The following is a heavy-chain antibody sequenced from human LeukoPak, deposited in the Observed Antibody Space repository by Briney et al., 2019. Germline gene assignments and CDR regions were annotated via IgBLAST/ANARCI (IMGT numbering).Heavy chain of an antibody. Sequence: GGSLRLSCAASGFTFSSYGMHWVRQAPGKGLEWVAVISYDGSNKYYADSVKGRFTISRDDAKNSLYLQMNSLRAEDTAVYYCAELGITMIGGVWGKGTTVTISS. CDR1: GFTFSSYG. CDR2: ISYDGSNK. V-gene: IGHV3-30*18. CDR3: AELGITMIGGV. D-gene: IGHD3-10*02. J-gene: IGHJ6*04.